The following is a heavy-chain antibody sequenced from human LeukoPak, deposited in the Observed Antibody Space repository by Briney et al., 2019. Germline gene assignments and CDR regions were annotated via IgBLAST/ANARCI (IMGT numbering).Heavy chain of an antibody. J-gene: IGHJ4*02. CDR1: GGSISSGSYY. CDR2: IYTSGST. V-gene: IGHV4-61*02. D-gene: IGHD3-10*01. Sequence: SQTLSLTCTVSGGSISSGSYYWSWIRQPAGKGLEWIGRIYTSGSTNYNPSLKSRVTISVDTSKNQFSLKLSSVTAADTAVYYCARHPAMVRGVGYYFDYWGQGTLVTVSS. CDR3: ARHPAMVRGVGYYFDY.